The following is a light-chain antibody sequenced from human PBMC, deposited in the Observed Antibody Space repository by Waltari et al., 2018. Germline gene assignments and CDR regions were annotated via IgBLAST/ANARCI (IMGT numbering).Light chain of an antibody. CDR2: GAS. J-gene: IGKJ1*01. V-gene: IGKV3-15*01. CDR3: QQYNNWPPGRT. CDR1: QSVNSN. Sequence: TQSPATLSVSPGERATSSCRASQSVNSNLAWYQQKPGQAPRLLIYGASTRATGVPARFSGSGSGTDFTLTISSLQSEDFAVYYCQQYNNWPPGRTFGQGTKVEI.